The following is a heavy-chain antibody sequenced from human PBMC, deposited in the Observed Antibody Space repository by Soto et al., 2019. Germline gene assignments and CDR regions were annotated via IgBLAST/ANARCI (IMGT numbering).Heavy chain of an antibody. CDR1: GGSISNGGDY. CDR3: ARGPSRSTVTTPGELDY. CDR2: IYYSGST. D-gene: IGHD4-17*01. Sequence: LLTLSLPWTVSGGSISNGGDYWSWKRQPPGKGLEWIGYIYYSGSTNYNPSLKSRVTISVDTSKNQFSLKLSSVTAADTAVYYCARGPSRSTVTTPGELDYWGQGTLVTVSS. V-gene: IGHV4-61*08. J-gene: IGHJ4*02.